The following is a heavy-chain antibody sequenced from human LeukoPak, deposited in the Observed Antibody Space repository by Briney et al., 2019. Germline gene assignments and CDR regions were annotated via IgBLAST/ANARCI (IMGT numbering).Heavy chain of an antibody. J-gene: IGHJ4*02. D-gene: IGHD2-2*01. CDR1: GYTFTGYF. V-gene: IGHV1-2*02. CDR3: ARVGAYCSSSSCFDY. Sequence: ASVKVSCKASGYTFTGYFMHWVRQAPGQGLEWLGWINPNSGGTNYAQKFQGRVTMTRDTSISTAYMELSRLRSDDTAVYYCARVGAYCSSSSCFDYWDQGTLVTVSS. CDR2: INPNSGGT.